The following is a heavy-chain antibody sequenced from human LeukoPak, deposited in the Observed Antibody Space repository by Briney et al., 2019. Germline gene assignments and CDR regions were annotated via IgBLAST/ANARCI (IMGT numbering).Heavy chain of an antibody. CDR1: GGSISSNNYF. V-gene: IGHV4-39*01. D-gene: IGHD3-3*01. CDR3: QSRFLEWLLDY. Sequence: PSETLSLTCTVSGGSISSNNYFGGWIRQPRGKGLEWIGSIYDSGSTYYNPSLKSRVTISVDTSKNQFSLKLNSVTAADTAMYYCQSRFLEWLLDYWGQGTLVTVSS. J-gene: IGHJ4*02. CDR2: IYDSGST.